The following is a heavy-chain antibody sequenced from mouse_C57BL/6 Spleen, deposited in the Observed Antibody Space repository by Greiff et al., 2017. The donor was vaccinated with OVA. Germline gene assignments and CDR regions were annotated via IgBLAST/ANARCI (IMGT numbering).Heavy chain of an antibody. V-gene: IGHV1-81*01. CDR3: AREGGNYDYAMDD. CDR2: IYPRSGNT. CDR1: GYTFTSYG. J-gene: IGHJ4*01. Sequence: QVQLQQSGAELARPGASVKLSCKASGYTFTSYGISWVKQRPGQGLEWIGEIYPRSGNTYYNEKFKGKATLTADKSSSTAYMELRSLTSEDSAVYFCAREGGNYDYAMDDWGQGTSVTVSS. D-gene: IGHD1-1*01.